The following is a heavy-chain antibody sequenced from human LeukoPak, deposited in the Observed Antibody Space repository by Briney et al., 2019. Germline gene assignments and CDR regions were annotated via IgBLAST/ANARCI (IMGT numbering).Heavy chain of an antibody. CDR1: GGSFSGYY. Sequence: SETLSLTCAVYGGSFSGYYWSWIRQPPGKGLEWIGEINHSGSTNYNPSLKSRVTISVDTSKNQFSLKPSSVTAADTAVYYCARDKIFGVVIGNWFDPWGQGTLVTVSS. J-gene: IGHJ5*02. V-gene: IGHV4-34*01. D-gene: IGHD3-3*01. CDR2: INHSGST. CDR3: ARDKIFGVVIGNWFDP.